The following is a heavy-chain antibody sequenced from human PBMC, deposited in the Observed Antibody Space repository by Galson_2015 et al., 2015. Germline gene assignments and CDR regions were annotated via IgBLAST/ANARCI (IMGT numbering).Heavy chain of an antibody. CDR3: ARVSDLNLDRGPAAY. D-gene: IGHD3-10*01. CDR1: GFSFRSYA. CDR2: ISHDGSNK. J-gene: IGHJ4*02. V-gene: IGHV3-30-3*01. Sequence: SLRLSCAASGFSFRSYAMHWVRQAPGKGLEWAAVISHDGSNKYYTDSVKGRFTVSRDNTKNTLYLQMNSLRGEDTAVYYCARVSDLNLDRGPAAYWGQGTLVSVSS.